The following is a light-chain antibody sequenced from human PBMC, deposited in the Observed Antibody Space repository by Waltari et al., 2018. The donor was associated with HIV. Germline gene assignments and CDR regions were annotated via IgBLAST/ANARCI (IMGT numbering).Light chain of an antibody. Sequence: EIVLTQSPATLHLSPGETATLSCRANKSVSSYLAWYQQKPGQAPSLLIYDSSHRATGVPARFSGSGSTTDFTLTISSLEPEDFGIYYCQQRHNWPPLTFGGGTKVEIK. CDR3: QQRHNWPPLT. CDR1: KSVSSY. V-gene: IGKV3-11*01. CDR2: DSS. J-gene: IGKJ4*01.